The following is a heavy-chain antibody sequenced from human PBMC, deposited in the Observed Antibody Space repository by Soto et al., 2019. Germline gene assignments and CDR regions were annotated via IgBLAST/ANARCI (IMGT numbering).Heavy chain of an antibody. CDR2: ISGSGGTT. Sequence: EVQLLESGGGLVQPGGSLRLSCAASGFTFSSYGMSWVRQAPGKGLEWVSAISGSGGTTYYADSVKGRFTISRDQSKNTLYLQMNSLRTEDTPVYYCAKRIHDYWGQGSLVTVSS. CDR1: GFTFSSYG. V-gene: IGHV3-23*01. J-gene: IGHJ4*02. D-gene: IGHD2-15*01. CDR3: AKRIHDY.